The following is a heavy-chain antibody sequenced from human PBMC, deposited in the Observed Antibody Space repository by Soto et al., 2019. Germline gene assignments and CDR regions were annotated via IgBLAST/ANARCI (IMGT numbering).Heavy chain of an antibody. CDR1: GFTFSNYT. J-gene: IGHJ4*02. CDR3: AGRSGSSDY. CDR2: ISYDEIDK. D-gene: IGHD3-10*01. V-gene: IGHV3-30*04. Sequence: GALRLSCAASGFTFSNYTMHWVRQAPGKGLEWVALISYDEIDKYFADAVKGRFTISRDNSKNTLYLQMDSLRAEDTAVYYCAGRSGSSDYWGRGTLVTVSS.